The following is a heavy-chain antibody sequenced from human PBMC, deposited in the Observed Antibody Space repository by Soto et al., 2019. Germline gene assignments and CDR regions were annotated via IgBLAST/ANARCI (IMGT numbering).Heavy chain of an antibody. Sequence: GSLRLSCAASGFTFSSHSMNWVRQAPGKGLEWVSSISSSGSYIYYADSLKGRFAISRDNAKNSLYLQMNSLRTEDTAVYYCASIPGGPPLRYFDYWGQGTLVTVSS. CDR1: GFTFSSHS. CDR2: ISSSGSYI. D-gene: IGHD3-10*01. J-gene: IGHJ4*02. V-gene: IGHV3-21*01. CDR3: ASIPGGPPLRYFDY.